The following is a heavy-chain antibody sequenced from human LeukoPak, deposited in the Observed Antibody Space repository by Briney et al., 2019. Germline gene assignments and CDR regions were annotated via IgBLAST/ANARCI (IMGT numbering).Heavy chain of an antibody. D-gene: IGHD4-17*01. J-gene: IGHJ4*02. CDR3: VRVGEDYGDRWDF. Sequence: PGGSLRLSCAASGFTFSNYAFNWVRQAPGKGLEWVSAISGIGTSTFYADSVKGRFTISRDNSKNTLYLQMNSLRAEDTAVYYCVRVGEDYGDRWDFWGQGTLVPVSS. V-gene: IGHV3-23*01. CDR1: GFTFSNYA. CDR2: ISGIGTST.